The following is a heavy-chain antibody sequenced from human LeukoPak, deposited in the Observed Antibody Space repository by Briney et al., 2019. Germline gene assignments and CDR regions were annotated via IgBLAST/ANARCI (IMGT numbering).Heavy chain of an antibody. CDR3: ARLSSSWDSGYFDY. V-gene: IGHV4-59*01. Sequence: SETLSLTCTVSGVSISSYYWSWLRQPPGKGLEWVGYIYYSGSTNYNPSLKSRVTISVDTSKNQFSLKLSSVTAADTAVYYCARLSSSWDSGYFDYWGQGTLVTVSS. CDR1: GVSISSYY. D-gene: IGHD6-13*01. J-gene: IGHJ4*02. CDR2: IYYSGST.